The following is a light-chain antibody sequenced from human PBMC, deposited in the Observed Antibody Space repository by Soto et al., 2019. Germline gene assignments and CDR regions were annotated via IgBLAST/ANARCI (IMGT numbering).Light chain of an antibody. CDR3: KSYAGSNTYV. J-gene: IGLJ1*01. CDR1: KSDIGVYDF. V-gene: IGLV2-8*01. Sequence: QSVLTQPPSASGSPGQSVTISCTGTKSDIGVYDFVSWYQHHPGKAPRLIIYEVVQRPSGVPDRFSGSKSGNTASLTVSGLQAADEADYFCKSYAGSNTYVFGSGTKSPS. CDR2: EVV.